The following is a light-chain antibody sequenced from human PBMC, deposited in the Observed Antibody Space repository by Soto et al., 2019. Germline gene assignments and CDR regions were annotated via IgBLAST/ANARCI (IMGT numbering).Light chain of an antibody. J-gene: IGKJ4*01. CDR2: GAS. CDR3: QQYNFWPLT. CDR1: QSVSSSY. Sequence: ENVLTQSPGTLSLSQGERATLSCRASQSVSSSYLAWYQQKPGQAPRLLMYGASSRAAGIPDRFSGSGSGTDFILTISRLEPEDFAVYYCQQYNFWPLTFGGGTKVDNK. V-gene: IGKV3-20*01.